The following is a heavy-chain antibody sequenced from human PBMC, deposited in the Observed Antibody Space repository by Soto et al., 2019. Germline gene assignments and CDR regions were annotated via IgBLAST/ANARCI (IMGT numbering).Heavy chain of an antibody. CDR1: GGSISGGDYS. CDR2: IWSAERI. Sequence: SETLSLTCSVSGGSISGGDYSWSWIRQTPSKGLELIGYIWSAERIFSSPSLKSRVIISADRSKKQISLRLTSVTPADTAVYYCARRGGSSSGYYYYAMDAWGQGTTVTVSS. J-gene: IGHJ6*02. D-gene: IGHD6-6*01. V-gene: IGHV4-30-2*01. CDR3: ARRGGSSSGYYYYAMDA.